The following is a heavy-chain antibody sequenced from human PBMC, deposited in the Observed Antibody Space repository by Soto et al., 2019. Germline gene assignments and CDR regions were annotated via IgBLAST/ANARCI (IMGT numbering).Heavy chain of an antibody. CDR2: INHSGST. CDR3: ARARDLLDALDY. D-gene: IGHD1-26*01. CDR1: GGSFSGYY. J-gene: IGHJ4*02. V-gene: IGHV4-34*02. Sequence: QVQLQQLGAGLLKPSETLSITCAVYGGSFSGYYWSWIRQPPGKGLEWIGEINHSGSTNYNPSLKSRVTISVDTSKNQFSLKLSSVTAADTAVYFCARARDLLDALDYWGQGTLVTVSS.